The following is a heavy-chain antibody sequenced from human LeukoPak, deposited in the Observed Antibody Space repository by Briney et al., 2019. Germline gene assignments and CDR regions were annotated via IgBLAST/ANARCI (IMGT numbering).Heavy chain of an antibody. CDR3: ATDWGSWSYGPSWFDP. V-gene: IGHV1-24*01. J-gene: IGHJ5*02. Sequence: ASVKVSCKVSGYTLTELSMHWVRHAPGKGLEWMGGFYPEDGETIYAQKFQGRVTMTEDTSTDTAYMELSSLRSEDTAVYYCATDWGSWSYGPSWFDPWGQGTLVTVSS. CDR2: FYPEDGET. D-gene: IGHD1-26*01. CDR1: GYTLTELS.